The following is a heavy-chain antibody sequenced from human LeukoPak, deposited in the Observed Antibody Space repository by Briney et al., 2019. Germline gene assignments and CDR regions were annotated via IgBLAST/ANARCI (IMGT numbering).Heavy chain of an antibody. V-gene: IGHV1-3*01. J-gene: IGHJ5*02. Sequence: ASVKVSCKASGYTFTSYTMHWVRQAPGQRLEWMGWINAGNGNTKYSQKFQGRVTITRDTSASTAYMELSSLRSEDTAVYYCARDRGGYFNWFDRWGQGTLVTVS. CDR1: GYTFTSYT. CDR3: ARDRGGYFNWFDR. CDR2: INAGNGNT. D-gene: IGHD3-10*01.